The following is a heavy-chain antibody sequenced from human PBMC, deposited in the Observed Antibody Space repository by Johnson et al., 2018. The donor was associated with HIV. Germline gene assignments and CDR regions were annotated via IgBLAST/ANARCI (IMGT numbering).Heavy chain of an antibody. D-gene: IGHD5-12*01. J-gene: IGHJ3*02. V-gene: IGHV3-30*02. CDR1: GFTFSSYG. CDR3: AKARGYDPYDAFDI. Sequence: QVQLVESGGGVVQPGGSLRLPCAASGFTFSSYGMHWVRQAPGKGLEWVAFIRYDGSNTYYADSVKGRFTTSRDNSKNTLYLQMNSLRAEDTAVYYCAKARGYDPYDAFDIWGQGTMVTVSS. CDR2: IRYDGSNT.